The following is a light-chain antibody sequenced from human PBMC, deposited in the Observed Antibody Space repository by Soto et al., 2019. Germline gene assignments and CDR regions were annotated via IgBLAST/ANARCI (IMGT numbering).Light chain of an antibody. V-gene: IGKV1-5*03. CDR1: QSINTW. J-gene: IGKJ2*01. Sequence: DIQRTQSPSTLSASVGDRVTITCRASQSINTWLAWYQQKPGKATKLLIYKASSLGSGIPSRYSGSGSGTQFTLTLRGLEPDDYAISNCQQDNSHSSYTCGQGTKLEIK. CDR2: KAS. CDR3: QQDNSHSSYT.